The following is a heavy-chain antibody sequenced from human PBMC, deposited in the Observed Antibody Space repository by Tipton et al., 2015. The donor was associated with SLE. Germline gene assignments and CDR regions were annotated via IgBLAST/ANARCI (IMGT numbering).Heavy chain of an antibody. CDR1: GFTFSSYA. J-gene: IGHJ4*02. CDR3: ASVVGATLGFDY. Sequence: SLRLSCAASGFTFSSYAMSWVRQAPGKGLEWVSAISGSGGSTYYADSVKGRFTISRDNSKNTLYLQMNSLRAEDTAVYYCASVVGATLGFDYWGQGTLVTVSS. CDR2: ISGSGGST. V-gene: IGHV3-23*01. D-gene: IGHD1-26*01.